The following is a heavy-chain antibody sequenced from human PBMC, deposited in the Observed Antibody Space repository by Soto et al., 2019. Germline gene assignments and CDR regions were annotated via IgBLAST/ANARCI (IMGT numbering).Heavy chain of an antibody. V-gene: IGHV1-18*01. CDR1: GYTFTSYG. J-gene: IGHJ4*02. Sequence: ASVKVSCKASGYTFTSYGISWVRQAPGQGLEWMGWISAYNGNTNYAQKLQGRVTMTTDTSTSTAYMELRSLRSDDTAVYYCARDSDYGDYEQSRGSNFDYWGQGTLVTVSS. D-gene: IGHD4-17*01. CDR2: ISAYNGNT. CDR3: ARDSDYGDYEQSRGSNFDY.